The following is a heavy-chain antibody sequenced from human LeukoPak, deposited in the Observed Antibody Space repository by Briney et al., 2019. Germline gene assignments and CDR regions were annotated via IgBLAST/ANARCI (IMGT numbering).Heavy chain of an antibody. CDR1: GFTFGDDA. D-gene: IGHD3-3*01. CDR3: TKATYYEGLFDY. Sequence: GGSLRLSCPASGFTFGDDAMSWVRQAPGKGLGWVGFIRSKDYGGTTEYAASVKGRFTISRDDSKSIDYLQMHSLKTEDTAVYYCTKATYYEGLFDYWGQGTLVTVSS. V-gene: IGHV3-49*04. J-gene: IGHJ4*02. CDR2: IRSKDYGGTT.